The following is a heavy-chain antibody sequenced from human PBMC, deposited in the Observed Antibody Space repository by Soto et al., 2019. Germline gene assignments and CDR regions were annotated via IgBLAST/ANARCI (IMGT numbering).Heavy chain of an antibody. Sequence: SETLSLTCTVSGGSISSYYWSWIRQPPGKGLEWIGYIYYSGSTNYNPSLKSRVTISVDTSKNQFSLKLSSVTAADTAVYYCARSTVDWFDPWGQGTLVTVSS. J-gene: IGHJ5*02. CDR2: IYYSGST. CDR3: ARSTVDWFDP. CDR1: GGSISSYY. V-gene: IGHV4-59*01. D-gene: IGHD4-17*01.